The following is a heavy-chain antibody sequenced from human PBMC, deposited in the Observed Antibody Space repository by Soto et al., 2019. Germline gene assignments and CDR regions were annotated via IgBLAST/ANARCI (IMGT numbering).Heavy chain of an antibody. V-gene: IGHV3-74*01. D-gene: IGHD6-13*01. CDR2: INTDGSTT. J-gene: IGHJ4*02. CDR3: VKVFYPLVPVGIGYFDY. Sequence: GGSLRLSCAASEFTFNNYWMHWVRQVPGKGLEWVSRINTDGSTTNYADSVMGRFTISRDNSKNTLYLQMSSLRAEDTAVYYCVKVFYPLVPVGIGYFDYWGQGTLVTVSS. CDR1: EFTFNNYW.